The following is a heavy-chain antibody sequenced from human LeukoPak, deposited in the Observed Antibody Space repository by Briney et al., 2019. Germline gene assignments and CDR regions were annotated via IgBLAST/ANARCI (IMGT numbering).Heavy chain of an antibody. CDR2: ISSSSSYI. V-gene: IGHV3-21*01. D-gene: IGHD2-15*01. J-gene: IGHJ6*04. CDR3: GRDGVKGSGGSSSPNSGMDV. Sequence: GGSLRLSCAASGFTFSSYSMNWVRQAPGKGLEWVSSISSSSSYIYYADSVKGRFTISRDNAKNSLYLQMNSLRAEDTAVYYWGRDGVKGSGGSSSPNSGMDVGAKGPRVTVPS. CDR1: GFTFSSYS.